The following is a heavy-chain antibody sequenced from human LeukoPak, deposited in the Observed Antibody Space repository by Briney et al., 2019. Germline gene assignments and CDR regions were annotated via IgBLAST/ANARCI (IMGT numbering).Heavy chain of an antibody. CDR1: GFTFSNYA. J-gene: IGHJ4*02. D-gene: IGHD3-9*01. CDR3: AKWGDYDILTGYYDSDY. V-gene: IGHV3-23*01. Sequence: GASLRLSCAASGFTFSNYAMSWVRQAPGKGLEWVSAIVGSGGSTYYADSVKGRSTISRDNPKNTLYLQMNSLRAEDTAVYYCAKWGDYDILTGYYDSDYWGQGTLVTVSS. CDR2: IVGSGGST.